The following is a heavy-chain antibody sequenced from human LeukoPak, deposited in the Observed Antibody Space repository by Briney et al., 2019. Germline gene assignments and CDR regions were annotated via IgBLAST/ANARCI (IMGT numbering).Heavy chain of an antibody. D-gene: IGHD6-13*01. CDR3: ARVGSSWSD. CDR1: GGTFSSYA. CDR2: IIPILGIA. V-gene: IGHV1-69*04. J-gene: IGHJ4*02. Sequence: SVKISCKASGGTFSSYAISWVRQAPGQGLEWMGRIIPILGIANYAQKFQGRVTITADKSTSTAYMELSSLRSEDTAVYYCARVGSSWSDWGQGTLVTVSS.